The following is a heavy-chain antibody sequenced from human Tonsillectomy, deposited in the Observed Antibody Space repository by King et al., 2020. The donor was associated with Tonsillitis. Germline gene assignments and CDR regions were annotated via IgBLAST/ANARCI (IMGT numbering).Heavy chain of an antibody. CDR1: GFTFNSYA. CDR3: ARHDYAAYYSSTDV. D-gene: IGHD4/OR15-4a*01. Sequence: VQLVESGGGLVQPGGSLRLSCAASGFTFNSYAMSWVRQAPGKGLEWVSPISGTGENTYYADSVKGRFTISRDNSKNTLYLQMNSLRAEDTAVYYCARHDYAAYYSSTDVWGTGATVTVSS. V-gene: IGHV3-23*04. J-gene: IGHJ6*03. CDR2: ISGTGENT.